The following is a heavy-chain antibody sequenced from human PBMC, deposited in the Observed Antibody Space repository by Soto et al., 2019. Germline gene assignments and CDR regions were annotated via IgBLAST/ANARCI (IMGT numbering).Heavy chain of an antibody. D-gene: IGHD4-4*01. CDR1: GFTFSSYG. CDR3: AKVATVTTLRYYYMDV. CDR2: ISYDGSNK. J-gene: IGHJ6*03. Sequence: GGSLRLSCAASGFTFSSYGMHWVRQAPGKGLEWVAVISYDGSNKYYADSVKGRFTISRDNSKNTLYLQMNSLRAEDTAVYYCAKVATVTTLRYYYMDVWGKGTTVTVSS. V-gene: IGHV3-30*18.